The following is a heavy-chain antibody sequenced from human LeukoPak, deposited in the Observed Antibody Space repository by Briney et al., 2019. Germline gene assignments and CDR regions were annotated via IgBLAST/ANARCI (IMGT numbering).Heavy chain of an antibody. CDR2: IYSGGST. Sequence: GGSLRLSCAASGFTVSSNYMSWVRLAPGKGLEWVSVIYSGGSTYYADSVKGRFTISRDNSKNTLYLQMNSLRAEDTAVYYCARDRPYYGMDVWGQGTTVTVSS. J-gene: IGHJ6*02. CDR1: GFTVSSNY. D-gene: IGHD6-6*01. V-gene: IGHV3-53*01. CDR3: ARDRPYYGMDV.